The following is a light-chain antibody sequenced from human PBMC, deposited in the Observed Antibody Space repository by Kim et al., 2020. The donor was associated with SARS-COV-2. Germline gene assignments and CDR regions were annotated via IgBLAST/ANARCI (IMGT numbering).Light chain of an antibody. CDR3: QQYNSYSPYT. Sequence: ASVGDRVNITCRASQSISSWLAWYQQKPGKAPKLLIYKASSLESGVPSRFSGSGSGTEFTLTISSLQPDDFATYYCQQYNSYSPYTFGQGTKLEIK. CDR2: KAS. CDR1: QSISSW. V-gene: IGKV1-5*03. J-gene: IGKJ2*01.